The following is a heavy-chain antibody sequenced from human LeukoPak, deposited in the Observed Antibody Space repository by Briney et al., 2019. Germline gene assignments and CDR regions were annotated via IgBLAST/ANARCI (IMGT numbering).Heavy chain of an antibody. CDR3: ARSNCSSTSCYNWFDP. V-gene: IGHV1-69*01. D-gene: IGHD2-2*01. Sequence: SVKVSCKASGGTFSSYAISWVRQAPGQGLEWMGGIIPIFGTANYAQKFQGRVTITADESTSTAYVELSSLRSEDTAVYYCARSNCSSTSCYNWFDPWGQGTLVTVSS. CDR2: IIPIFGTA. CDR1: GGTFSSYA. J-gene: IGHJ5*02.